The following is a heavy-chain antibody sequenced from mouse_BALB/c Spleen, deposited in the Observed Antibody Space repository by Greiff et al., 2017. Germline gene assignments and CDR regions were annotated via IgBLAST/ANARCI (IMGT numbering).Heavy chain of an antibody. CDR3: ARWGTTVVAYYAMDY. D-gene: IGHD1-1*01. Sequence: VQLKQSGGGLVQPGGSRKLSCAASGFTFSSFGMHWVRQAPEKGLEWVAYISSGSSTIYYADTVKGRFTISRDNPKNTLFLQMTSLRSEDTAMYYCARWGTTVVAYYAMDYWGQGTSVTVSS. CDR1: GFTFSSFG. CDR2: ISSGSSTI. V-gene: IGHV5-17*02. J-gene: IGHJ4*01.